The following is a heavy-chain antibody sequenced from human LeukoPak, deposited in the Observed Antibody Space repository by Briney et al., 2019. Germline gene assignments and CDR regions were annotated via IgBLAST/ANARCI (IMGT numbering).Heavy chain of an antibody. D-gene: IGHD3-10*01. V-gene: IGHV1-18*01. CDR3: ARDRQFYYYGSGSRRWFDP. CDR1: GYTFTSYG. J-gene: IGHJ5*02. Sequence: ASVKVSCKASGYTFTSYGISWVRQAPGQGLEWMGWISAYNGNTNYAQKLQGRVTMTTDTSTSTAYMELRSLRSDDTAVYYCARDRQFYYYGSGSRRWFDPWGQGTLVTVSS. CDR2: ISAYNGNT.